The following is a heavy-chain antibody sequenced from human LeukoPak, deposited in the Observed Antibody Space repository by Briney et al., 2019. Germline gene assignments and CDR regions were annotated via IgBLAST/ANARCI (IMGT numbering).Heavy chain of an antibody. CDR2: INHSGST. V-gene: IGHV4-34*01. CDR3: AGSTAMVPFDY. CDR1: GGSFSGYY. J-gene: IGHJ4*02. Sequence: SETLSPTCAVYGGSFSGYYWSWIRQPPGKGLEWIGEINHSGSTNYNPSLKSRVTISVDTSKNQFSLKLSSVTAADTAVYYCAGSTAMVPFDYWGQGTLVTVSS. D-gene: IGHD5-18*01.